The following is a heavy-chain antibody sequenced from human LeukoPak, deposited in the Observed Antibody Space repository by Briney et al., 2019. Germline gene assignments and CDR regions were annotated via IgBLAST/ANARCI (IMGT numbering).Heavy chain of an antibody. CDR1: GFTFSSYD. J-gene: IGHJ4*02. CDR3: AREGAVAGTYDY. CDR2: IGTAGDT. V-gene: IGHV3-13*01. Sequence: GGSLRLSCAASGFTFSSYDMHWVRHATGKGLEWVSAIGTAGDTYYPGSVKDRFTISRENAKNSLYLQMNSLRAGDTAVYYCAREGAVAGTYDYWGQGTLVTVSS. D-gene: IGHD6-19*01.